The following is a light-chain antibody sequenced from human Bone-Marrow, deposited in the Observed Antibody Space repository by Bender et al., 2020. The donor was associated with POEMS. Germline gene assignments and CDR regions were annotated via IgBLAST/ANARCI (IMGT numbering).Light chain of an antibody. CDR3: QVWHSNSDHWV. Sequence: SYVLTQAPSVSVAPGHTASISCGGDNIGTYSVHWFQLRPGQAPVLVVYDNVDRPSGIPERFSGSNPGNTATLTISRVEGEDEADYYCQVWHSNSDHWVFGGGTKLTVL. V-gene: IGLV3-21*02. CDR1: NIGTYS. CDR2: DNV. J-gene: IGLJ3*02.